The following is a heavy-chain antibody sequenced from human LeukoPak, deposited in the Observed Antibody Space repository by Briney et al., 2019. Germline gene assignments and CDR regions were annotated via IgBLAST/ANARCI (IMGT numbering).Heavy chain of an antibody. CDR1: GGSISSYY. V-gene: IGHV4-59*01. J-gene: IGHJ6*03. CDR3: ASGRREQPHGYYYYMDV. D-gene: IGHD1/OR15-1a*01. CDR2: IYYSGST. Sequence: PSETLSLTCTVSGGSISSYYWRWIRQPPGKGLEWIGYIYYSGSTNYNPSLKSRVTISVDTSKNQFPLKLSSETAADTAVYYCASGRREQPHGYYYYMDVWGKGTTVTVSS.